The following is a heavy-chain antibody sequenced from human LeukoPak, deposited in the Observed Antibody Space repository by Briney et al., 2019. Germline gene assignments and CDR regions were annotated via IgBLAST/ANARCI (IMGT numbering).Heavy chain of an antibody. CDR1: GGSISSYY. D-gene: IGHD4-17*01. CDR2: IYYSGST. Sequence: SETLFLTCTVSGGSISSYYWSWIRQPPGKGLEWTGYIYYSGSTNYNPSLKSRVTISVDTSKNQFSLKLSSVTAADTAVYYCARRRGGDYGMYYYYYMDVWGKGTTVTVSS. CDR3: ARRRGGDYGMYYYYYMDV. J-gene: IGHJ6*03. V-gene: IGHV4-59*01.